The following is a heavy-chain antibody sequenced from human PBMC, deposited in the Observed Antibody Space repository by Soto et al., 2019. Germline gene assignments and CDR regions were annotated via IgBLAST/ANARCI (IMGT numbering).Heavy chain of an antibody. Sequence: PGGSLRLSCAASGFTFSSYGMHWVRQAPGKGLEWVAVIWYDGSNKYYADSVKGRFTISRDNSKNTLYLQMNSLRAEDTAVYYCARDRNYDFWSGYYTGNYYYGMDVWGQGTTVTVSS. V-gene: IGHV3-33*01. CDR1: GFTFSSYG. D-gene: IGHD3-3*01. CDR3: ARDRNYDFWSGYYTGNYYYGMDV. CDR2: IWYDGSNK. J-gene: IGHJ6*02.